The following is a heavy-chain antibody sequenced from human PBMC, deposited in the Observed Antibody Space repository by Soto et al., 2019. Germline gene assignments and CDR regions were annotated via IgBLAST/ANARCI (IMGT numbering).Heavy chain of an antibody. CDR2: IIPIFGTA. Sequence: QVQPVQSGAEVKKPGSSVKVSCKASGGTFSSYAISWVRQAPGQGLEWMGGIIPIFGTANYAQKFQGRVTITADESTSTAYMELSSLRSEDTAVYYCARAPTTVVTPIAFWYFDLWGRGTLVTVSS. J-gene: IGHJ2*01. CDR3: ARAPTTVVTPIAFWYFDL. V-gene: IGHV1-69*01. D-gene: IGHD4-17*01. CDR1: GGTFSSYA.